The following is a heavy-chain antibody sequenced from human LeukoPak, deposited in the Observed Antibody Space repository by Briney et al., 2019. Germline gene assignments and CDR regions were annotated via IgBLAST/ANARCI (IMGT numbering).Heavy chain of an antibody. J-gene: IGHJ6*02. D-gene: IGHD6-13*01. Sequence: PGGSLRLSCAASGFTFSSFAMNWVRQAPGKGLEWVSAISGSGDNTYYAHSVKGRFTISRDNSKNTLYLQMNSLRAEDTAVYYCASERIAAAGTGAFYYYYGMDVWGQGTTVTVSS. CDR3: ASERIAAAGTGAFYYYYGMDV. CDR1: GFTFSSFA. CDR2: ISGSGDNT. V-gene: IGHV3-23*01.